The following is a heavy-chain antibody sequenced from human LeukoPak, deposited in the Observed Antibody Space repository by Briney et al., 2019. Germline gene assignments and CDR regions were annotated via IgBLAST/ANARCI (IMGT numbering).Heavy chain of an antibody. D-gene: IGHD3-22*01. Sequence: PSETLSLTCTASGGSISSYYLSWIRQPPGKGLEWIGYIYYSGSTDYNPSLRSRVTISVDTSKNQFSLKLSSVTAADTAVYYCARRYDSTLYYYYYMVVWGKGTTVTVSS. J-gene: IGHJ6*03. CDR1: GGSISSYY. CDR2: IYYSGST. V-gene: IGHV4-59*08. CDR3: ARRYDSTLYYYYYMVV.